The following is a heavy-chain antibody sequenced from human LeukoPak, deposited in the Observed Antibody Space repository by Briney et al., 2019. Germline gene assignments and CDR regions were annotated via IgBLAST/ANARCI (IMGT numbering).Heavy chain of an antibody. V-gene: IGHV3-48*04. CDR3: ASPMTTLFP. CDR1: GFTFSSYS. D-gene: IGHD3-16*01. Sequence: PGGSLRLSCAASGFTFSSYSMNWVRQAPGKGLEWVSYISSSGSTIYYADSVKGRFTISRDNAKNSLYLQMNSLRAEDTAVYYCASPMTTLFPWGQGTLVTVSS. J-gene: IGHJ4*02. CDR2: ISSSGSTI.